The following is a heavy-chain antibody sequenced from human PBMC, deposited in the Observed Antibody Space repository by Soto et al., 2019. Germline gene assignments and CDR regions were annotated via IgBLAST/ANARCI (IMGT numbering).Heavy chain of an antibody. CDR2: ISNDGSNQ. V-gene: IGHV3-30-3*01. CDR1: GFTFSNYA. J-gene: IGHJ5*02. CDR3: ARGRISSWSWWFDP. D-gene: IGHD6-13*01. Sequence: QVQLVQSGGGVVQPGRPLRLSCAASGFTFSNYAMHWVRQAPGKGLEWVAIISNDGSNQYYSDSVKGRFTISRDNSKNMLFLQMNTLRHEDTAVYYCARGRISSWSWWFDPWGQGTQVIVSS.